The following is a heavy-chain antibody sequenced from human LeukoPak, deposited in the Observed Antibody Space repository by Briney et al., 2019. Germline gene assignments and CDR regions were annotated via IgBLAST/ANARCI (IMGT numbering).Heavy chain of an antibody. Sequence: LTGGSLRLSCAASGLTFRNYGMHWVRQAPGKGLEWVAVIWYDGSNQYYVDSVKGRFTVSRDNAKNTLYLQMNSLRAEDTAVYHCATDRNSGKYYDYWGQGTLVTVSS. J-gene: IGHJ4*02. D-gene: IGHD1-26*01. CDR2: IWYDGSNQ. CDR3: ATDRNSGKYYDY. CDR1: GLTFRNYG. V-gene: IGHV3-33*01.